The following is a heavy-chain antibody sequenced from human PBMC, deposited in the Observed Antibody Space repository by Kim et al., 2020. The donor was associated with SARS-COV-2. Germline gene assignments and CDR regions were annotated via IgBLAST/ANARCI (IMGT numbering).Heavy chain of an antibody. CDR2: IYYSGST. D-gene: IGHD3-22*01. V-gene: IGHV4-31*03. J-gene: IGHJ4*02. CDR3: ARITSNYYDSSGYLD. Sequence: SETLSLTCTVSGGSISRGGYYWSWIRQHPGRGLECIGYIYYSGSTYYNPSLKSRVTISVDTSKNQFSLKLSSVTAADTAVYYCARITSNYYDSSGYLDWGQGTLVTVSS. CDR1: GGSISRGGYY.